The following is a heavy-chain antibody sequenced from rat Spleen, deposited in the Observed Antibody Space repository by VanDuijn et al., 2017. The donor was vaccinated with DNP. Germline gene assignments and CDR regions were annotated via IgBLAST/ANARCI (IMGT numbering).Heavy chain of an antibody. J-gene: IGHJ4*01. CDR1: GFTFSYYW. Sequence: EVQLVESGGDLVQPGRSLKLSCVASGFTFSYYWMAWIRQVPGKGLEWIASITGGSGTTSYPDSVKGRFTISRDDAKNTISLQMNSLRSEDTATYYCARVGDLHDGGDGDVLDAWGQGTSVTVSS. CDR3: ARVGDLHDGGDGDVLDA. D-gene: IGHD1-12*02. CDR2: ITGGSGTT. V-gene: IGHV5-31*01.